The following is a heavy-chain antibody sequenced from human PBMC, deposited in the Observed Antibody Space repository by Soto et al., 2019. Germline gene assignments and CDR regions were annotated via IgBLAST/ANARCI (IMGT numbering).Heavy chain of an antibody. D-gene: IGHD1-26*01. CDR3: ATESRGWEPGYLDY. J-gene: IGHJ4*02. CDR1: GYTFTSYY. V-gene: IGHV1-24*01. Sequence: ASVKVSCKASGYTFTSYYMHWVRQAPGQGLEWMGGFDPEDGETIYAQKFQGRVTMTEDTSTDTAYMELSSLRSEDTAVYYCATESRGWEPGYLDYWGQGSLVTVSS. CDR2: FDPEDGET.